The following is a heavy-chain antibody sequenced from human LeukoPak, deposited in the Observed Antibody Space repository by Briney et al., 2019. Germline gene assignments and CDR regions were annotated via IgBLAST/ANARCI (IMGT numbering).Heavy chain of an antibody. CDR3: AKDIYRGLDMATRPDY. CDR1: GFTFDDYA. J-gene: IGHJ4*02. Sequence: PEGSLRLSCAASGFTFDDYAMHWVRQAPGKGLEWVSGISWNSGSIGYADSVKGRFTISRDNAKNSLYLQMNSLRAEDTALYYCAKDIYRGLDMATRPDYWGQGTLVTVSS. V-gene: IGHV3-9*01. CDR2: ISWNSGSI. D-gene: IGHD5-24*01.